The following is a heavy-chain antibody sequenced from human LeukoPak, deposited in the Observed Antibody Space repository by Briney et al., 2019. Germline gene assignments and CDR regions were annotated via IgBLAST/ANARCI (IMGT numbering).Heavy chain of an antibody. D-gene: IGHD4-17*01. CDR1: GFTFSSYE. CDR3: ARDYGDYELDY. CDR2: ISSSGSTI. Sequence: PGGSLRLSCAASGFTFSSYEMNWVRQAPGKGLEGVSYISSSGSTIYYADSVKGRFTISRDNAKNSLYLQMNSLRAEDTAVYYCARDYGDYELDYWAREPWSPSPQ. J-gene: IGHJ4*02. V-gene: IGHV3-48*03.